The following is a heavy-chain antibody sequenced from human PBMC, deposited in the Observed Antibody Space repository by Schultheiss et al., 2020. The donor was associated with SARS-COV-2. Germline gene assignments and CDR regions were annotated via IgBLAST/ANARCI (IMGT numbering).Heavy chain of an antibody. Sequence: SQTLSLTCTVPGGPISSGDYYWSWIRQPPGKGLEWIGYIYYSGSTYYNPSLKSRVTISVDTSKNQFSLKLSSVTAADTAVYYCARNPSGWSYFDYWGQGTLVTVSS. CDR1: GGPISSGDYY. J-gene: IGHJ4*02. CDR2: IYYSGST. V-gene: IGHV4-30-4*01. CDR3: ARNPSGWSYFDY. D-gene: IGHD6-19*01.